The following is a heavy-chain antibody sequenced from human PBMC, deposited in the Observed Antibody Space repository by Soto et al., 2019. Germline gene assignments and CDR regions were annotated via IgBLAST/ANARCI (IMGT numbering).Heavy chain of an antibody. V-gene: IGHV3-53*01. J-gene: IGHJ4*02. CDR3: ARGGGYCSGGCCYSTPRNPFDY. CDR2: IYSGGST. D-gene: IGHD2-15*01. Sequence: EVQLVESGGGLIQPGGSLRLSCAASGFTVSSNYMSWVRQAPGKGLEWVSVIYSGGSTYYADSVKGRFTISRDNSENTLYLQMNSLRAEDTAVYYCARGGGYCSGGCCYSTPRNPFDYWGQGTLVTVSS. CDR1: GFTVSSNY.